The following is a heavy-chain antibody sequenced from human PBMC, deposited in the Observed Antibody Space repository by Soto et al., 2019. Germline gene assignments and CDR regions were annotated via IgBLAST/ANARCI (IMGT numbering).Heavy chain of an antibody. CDR2: ISYDGSNK. J-gene: IGHJ4*02. D-gene: IGHD6-13*01. V-gene: IGHV3-30*18. CDR1: GFTFSSYG. CDR3: AKHYSSLDY. Sequence: GGSLRLSCAASGFTFSSYGMHWVRQAPGKGLEWVAVISYDGSNKYYADSVKGRFTISRDNSKNTLYLQMNSLRAEDTAVYYCAKHYSSLDYWGQGTLVTVSS.